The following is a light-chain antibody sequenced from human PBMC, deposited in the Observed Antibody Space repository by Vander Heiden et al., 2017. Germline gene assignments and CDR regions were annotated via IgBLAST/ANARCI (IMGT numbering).Light chain of an antibody. CDR2: DDY. V-gene: IGLV6-57*02. CDR1: SGRIASNY. CDR3: QSYDSTNVV. Sequence: NLMLTQPHSVSESPGKTVTISCTGSSGRIASNYVQWYQQRPGSAPTTVIYDDYQRPSGVPDRFSASIDSSSNSASLTISGLKTEDEADYYCQSYDSTNVVFGGETKLTVL. J-gene: IGLJ2*01.